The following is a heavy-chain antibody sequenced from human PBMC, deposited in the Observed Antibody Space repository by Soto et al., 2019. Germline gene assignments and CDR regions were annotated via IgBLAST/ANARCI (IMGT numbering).Heavy chain of an antibody. V-gene: IGHV3-64D*06. CDR1: GFTFSNYA. CDR3: VKALSARYNSAKAFDV. Sequence: GSLRLSCSVSGFTFSNYAMHWVRQAPGKGLEYVSAISNNGGGTYHADSINGRFTISRDNSKNTLYLQMSSLRDEDTAVYYCVKALSARYNSAKAFDVWCQGTLVTVSS. J-gene: IGHJ3*01. D-gene: IGHD2-2*02. CDR2: ISNNGGGT.